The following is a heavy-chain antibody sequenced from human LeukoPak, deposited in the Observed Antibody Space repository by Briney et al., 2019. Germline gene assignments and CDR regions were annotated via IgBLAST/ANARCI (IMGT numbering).Heavy chain of an antibody. CDR1: GFTFCSYA. Sequence: GGSLRLSCAASGFTFCSYAMSWVRQAPGKGLEWVSAISGSGGSTYYADSVKGRFTISRDNSKNTLYLQMNSLRAEDTAVYYCAKSEGAVVPAAIQYYFDYWGQGTLVTVSS. CDR3: AKSEGAVVPAAIQYYFDY. D-gene: IGHD2-2*01. V-gene: IGHV3-23*01. CDR2: ISGSGGST. J-gene: IGHJ4*02.